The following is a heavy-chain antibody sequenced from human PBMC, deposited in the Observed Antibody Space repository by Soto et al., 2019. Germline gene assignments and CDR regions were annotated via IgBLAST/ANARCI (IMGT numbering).Heavy chain of an antibody. J-gene: IGHJ6*02. D-gene: IGHD1-26*01. CDR3: AANGATHYYGMDV. V-gene: IGHV3-53*01. CDR2: IYSGGST. CDR1: GFTVSSNY. Sequence: GGSLRLSCAASGFTVSSNYMSWVRQAPGKGLEWVSVIYSGGSTYYADSVKGRFTISRDNSKNTLYLQMNSLRAEDTAAYYCAANGATHYYGMDVWGQGTTVTVSS.